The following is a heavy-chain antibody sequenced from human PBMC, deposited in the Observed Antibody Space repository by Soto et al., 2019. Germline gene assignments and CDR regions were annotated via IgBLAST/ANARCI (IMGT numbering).Heavy chain of an antibody. V-gene: IGHV3-23*01. J-gene: IGHJ6*03. CDR1: GFTCSRHA. Sequence: QPGGSLRLSCAASGFTCSRHAMSWVCQAPGKGLEWVSAISGSGGSTYYADSVKGRFTISRDNSKNTLYLQMNSLRAEDTAVYYCAKGAEVRAPMDVWGKGTTVTVSS. CDR2: ISGSGGST. CDR3: AKGAEVRAPMDV. D-gene: IGHD3-10*01.